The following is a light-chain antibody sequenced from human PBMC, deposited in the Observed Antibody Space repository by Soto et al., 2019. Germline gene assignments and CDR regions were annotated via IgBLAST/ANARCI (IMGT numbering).Light chain of an antibody. J-gene: IGKJ1*01. CDR3: QQSYSTLWT. CDR2: AAS. V-gene: IGKV1-9*01. CDR1: QGISRY. Sequence: IQLTPSPCSLSASVGDAVTSTCRASQGISRYLAWYQQKPGRAPQLLISAASTLQSGVPSRFSGSGSGTHFTLVISSLQPEDFATYYCQQSYSTLWTFGQGTKVDIK.